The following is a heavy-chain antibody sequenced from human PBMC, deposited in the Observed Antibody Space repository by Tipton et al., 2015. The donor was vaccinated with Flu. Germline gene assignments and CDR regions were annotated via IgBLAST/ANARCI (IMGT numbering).Heavy chain of an antibody. CDR3: ARQTYDFWSGYPYYYYGMDV. CDR1: GGSISSYY. D-gene: IGHD3-3*01. V-gene: IGHV4-59*08. Sequence: TLSLTCTVSGGSISSYYWSWIRQPPGKGLEWIGYIYYSGSTNYNPSLKRRVTISVDTSKNQFSLKLSSVTAADTAVYYCARQTYDFWSGYPYYYYGMDVWGQGTTVTVSS. CDR2: IYYSGST. J-gene: IGHJ6*02.